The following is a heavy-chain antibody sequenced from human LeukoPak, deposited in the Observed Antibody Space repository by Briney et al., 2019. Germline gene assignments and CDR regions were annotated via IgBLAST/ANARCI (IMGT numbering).Heavy chain of an antibody. J-gene: IGHJ6*03. Sequence: GGSLRLSCAASGFTFSSYSMNWVRQAPGKGLEWLSYISSSSTTIYYADSVRGRFTISRDTAKNSMYLQMNGLRAEDTAVYYCARGNYMDVWGKGTTVTVSS. CDR1: GFTFSSYS. CDR3: ARGNYMDV. CDR2: ISSSSTTI. V-gene: IGHV3-48*01.